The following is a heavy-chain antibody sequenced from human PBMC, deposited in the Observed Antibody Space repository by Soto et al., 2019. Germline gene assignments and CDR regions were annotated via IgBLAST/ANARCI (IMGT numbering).Heavy chain of an antibody. CDR1: GGSISSGDYY. D-gene: IGHD2-21*01. J-gene: IGHJ6*02. V-gene: IGHV4-30-4*01. CDR3: ARVEHTPDYCGMDV. Sequence: SETLSLTCTVSGGSISSGDYYWSWIRQPPGKGLEWIGYIYYSGSTYYNPSLKSRVTISVDTSKNQFSLKLSSVTAADTAVYYCARVEHTPDYCGMDVWGQGTTVTVSS. CDR2: IYYSGST.